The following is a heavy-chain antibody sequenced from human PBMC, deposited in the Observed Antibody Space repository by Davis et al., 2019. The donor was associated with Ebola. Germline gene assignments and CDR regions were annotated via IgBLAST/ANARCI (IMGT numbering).Heavy chain of an antibody. CDR2: ISSSGSTI. D-gene: IGHD6-19*01. Sequence: GESLKISCAASGFTFSSYEMNWVRQAPGKGLEWVSYISSSGSTIYYADSVKGRFTISRDNAKNTLYLQMNSLRAEDTAVYYCARERGYSSGWYSGWFDPWGQGTLVTVSS. CDR1: GFTFSSYE. J-gene: IGHJ5*02. V-gene: IGHV3-48*03. CDR3: ARERGYSSGWYSGWFDP.